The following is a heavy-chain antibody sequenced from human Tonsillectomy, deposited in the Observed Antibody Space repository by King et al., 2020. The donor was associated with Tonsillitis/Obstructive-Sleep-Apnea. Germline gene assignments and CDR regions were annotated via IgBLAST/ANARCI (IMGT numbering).Heavy chain of an antibody. Sequence: VQLVESGGDLVQPGGSLRLSCAASGFTLRNYWMHWVRQAPGTGLVWVSRINSNGRTTDYADSVKGRFTISRDNAKNTLYLQMRSLRAEDTALYYCARVQYGTHSNYWFDPWGHGTLVTVSS. D-gene: IGHD4-11*01. CDR2: INSNGRTT. V-gene: IGHV3-74*02. J-gene: IGHJ5*02. CDR1: GFTLRNYW. CDR3: ARVQYGTHSNYWFDP.